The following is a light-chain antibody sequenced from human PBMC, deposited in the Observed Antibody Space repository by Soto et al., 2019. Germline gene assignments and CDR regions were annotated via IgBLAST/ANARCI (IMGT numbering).Light chain of an antibody. Sequence: EIVLTQSPGTLSLSPGERAILSCRASQSVSSDSLAWYRQKPGQAPRLLVYHASSRATGIPDRFSGSRSGTDFPLTISRLEPEAFAVYYCQPYGSAPRTFGTGTKVEIK. CDR3: QPYGSAPRT. V-gene: IGKV3-20*01. J-gene: IGKJ1*01. CDR1: QSVSSDS. CDR2: HAS.